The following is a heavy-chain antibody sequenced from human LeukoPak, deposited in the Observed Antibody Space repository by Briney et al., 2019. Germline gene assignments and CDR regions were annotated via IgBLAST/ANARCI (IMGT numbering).Heavy chain of an antibody. D-gene: IGHD3-16*01. Sequence: ASVKVSCKSSGYSVRRNGISWVRQAPGQGLEWMAWISANSGNTNYAQNFQGRVTLTTDTSTSTAYMELRSLRSDDTAVYYCARDVNYAFDYWGQGTLVTVSS. CDR1: GYSVRRNG. CDR2: ISANSGNT. J-gene: IGHJ4*02. V-gene: IGHV1-18*01. CDR3: ARDVNYAFDY.